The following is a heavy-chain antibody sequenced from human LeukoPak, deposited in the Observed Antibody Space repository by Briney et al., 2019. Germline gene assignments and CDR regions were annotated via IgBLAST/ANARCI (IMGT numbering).Heavy chain of an antibody. CDR1: GFTFSSHA. J-gene: IGHJ4*02. D-gene: IGHD2-2*02. CDR3: ARVCSSTSCYNPHFDY. CDR2: ISFSGGST. Sequence: PGGSLRLSCAASGFTFSSHALSWVRQAPGKGLEWVSGISFSGGSTYYADSVKGRFTISRDNSQNTLYLQMNSLRAEDTAVYYCARVCSSTSCYNPHFDYWGQGTLVTVSS. V-gene: IGHV3-23*01.